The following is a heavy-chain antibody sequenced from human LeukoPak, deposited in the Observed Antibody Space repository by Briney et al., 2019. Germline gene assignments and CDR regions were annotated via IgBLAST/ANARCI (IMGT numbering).Heavy chain of an antibody. CDR3: TKNYYDSSGYDY. CDR1: GFTFSSYA. J-gene: IGHJ4*02. D-gene: IGHD3-22*01. CDR2: ISGSGGYT. Sequence: GGSLRLSCAASGFTFSSYAMSWVRQAPGKGLEWVSGISGSGGYTYYADSVKGRVTISRDNSKNTLYLQMNSLRAEDTAVYYCTKNYYDSSGYDYWGQGTLVTVSS. V-gene: IGHV3-23*01.